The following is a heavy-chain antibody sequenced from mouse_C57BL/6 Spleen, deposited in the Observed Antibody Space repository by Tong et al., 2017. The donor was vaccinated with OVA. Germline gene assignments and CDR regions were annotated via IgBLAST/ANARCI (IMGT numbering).Heavy chain of an antibody. J-gene: IGHJ3*01. D-gene: IGHD4-1*01. Sequence: EVQLQATGGGLVKPGGTLKLSCAASGFAFSSYTMSWVRQTPEKRLEWVATISSGGSYTYYPDSVKGRFTISRDNAKNTLYLQMSSLKSEDTAMYYCTREGLGFAYWGQGTLVTVSA. CDR2: ISSGGSYT. CDR3: TREGLGFAY. CDR1: GFAFSSYT. V-gene: IGHV5-6-4*01.